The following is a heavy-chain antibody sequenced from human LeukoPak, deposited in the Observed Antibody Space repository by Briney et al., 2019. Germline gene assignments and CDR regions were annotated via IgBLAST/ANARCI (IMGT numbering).Heavy chain of an antibody. V-gene: IGHV3-30*02. CDR1: GFSFSAYG. CDR2: IRYDGNKT. Sequence: PGGSLRLSCAASGFSFSAYGMHWVRQAPGKGLEWVAFIRYDGNKTYYADSVKGRFTISRDNAKNSLYLQMNSLRAEDTAVYYCARAKRNGFDIWGQGTMVTVSS. J-gene: IGHJ3*02. CDR3: ARAKRNGFDI.